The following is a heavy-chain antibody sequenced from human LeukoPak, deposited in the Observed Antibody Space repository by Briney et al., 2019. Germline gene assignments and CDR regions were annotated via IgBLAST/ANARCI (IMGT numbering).Heavy chain of an antibody. D-gene: IGHD3-10*01. Sequence: GGSLRLSCAASGFTFSSSAMSWVRQAPGKGLEWVSSISGSGGSTYYADSVKGRFTISRDNAMDTIYLQMNSLRVDDTAVYYCAKDRVDGSGSQFDSWGQGTLVTVSS. CDR1: GFTFSSSA. CDR3: AKDRVDGSGSQFDS. J-gene: IGHJ4*02. V-gene: IGHV3-23*01. CDR2: ISGSGGST.